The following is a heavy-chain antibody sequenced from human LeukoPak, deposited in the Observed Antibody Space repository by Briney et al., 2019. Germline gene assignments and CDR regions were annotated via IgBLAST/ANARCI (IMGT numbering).Heavy chain of an antibody. CDR3: ARGGACSRTSCYTYFDY. Sequence: GRSLRLSCAASGFTLSIYGMHWVRQAPGKGLEWVATMWYDGSNKYYADSVQGRFTISRDNSKNTLYLQMSSLRAEDTAVYYCARGGACSRTSCYTYFDYWGQGTLVTASS. D-gene: IGHD2-2*01. J-gene: IGHJ4*02. CDR2: MWYDGSNK. V-gene: IGHV3-33*01. CDR1: GFTLSIYG.